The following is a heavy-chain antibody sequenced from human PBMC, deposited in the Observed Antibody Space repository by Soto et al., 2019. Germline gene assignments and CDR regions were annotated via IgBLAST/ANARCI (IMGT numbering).Heavy chain of an antibody. CDR2: ISYDGSNK. V-gene: IGHV3-30*18. J-gene: IGHJ4*02. CDR3: AKVLRGIAAAGLDY. Sequence: GGSLRLSCAASGFPFSSYGMHWVRQAPGKGLEWVAVISYDGSNKYYADSVKGRFTISRDNSKNTLYLQMNSLRAEDTAVYYCAKVLRGIAAAGLDYWGQGTLVTVS. CDR1: GFPFSSYG. D-gene: IGHD6-13*01.